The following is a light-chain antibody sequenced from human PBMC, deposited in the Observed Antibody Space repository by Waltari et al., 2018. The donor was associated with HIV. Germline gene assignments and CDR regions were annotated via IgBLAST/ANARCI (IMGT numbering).Light chain of an antibody. Sequence: QSALTQPASLSGSPGPSITISCTGTSSDVGTYSLVSWYQLPPGKAPKLLIYEVTKRPSGVSDRFSGSKSGNTASLTISGLQAEDEADYYCCSFAGTFMIFGGGTKLTVL. J-gene: IGLJ2*01. CDR3: CSFAGTFMI. CDR1: SSDVGTYSL. CDR2: EVT. V-gene: IGLV2-23*02.